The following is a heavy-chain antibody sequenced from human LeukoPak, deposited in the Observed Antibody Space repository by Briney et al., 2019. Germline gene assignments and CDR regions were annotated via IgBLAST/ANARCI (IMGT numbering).Heavy chain of an antibody. J-gene: IGHJ6*02. CDR2: INHSGST. D-gene: IGHD3-16*01. V-gene: IGHV4-34*01. CDR1: GGSFSGYY. CDR3: AGQGLRLYYYCGMDV. Sequence: SETLSLTCAVYGGSFSGYYWSWIRQPPGKGLEWIGEINHSGSTNYNPSLKSRVTISVDTSKNQFSLKLSSVTAADTAVYYCAGQGLRLYYYCGMDVWGQGTTVTVSS.